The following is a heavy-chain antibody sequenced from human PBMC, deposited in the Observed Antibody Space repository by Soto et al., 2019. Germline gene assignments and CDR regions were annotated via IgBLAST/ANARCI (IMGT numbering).Heavy chain of an antibody. D-gene: IGHD2-15*01. V-gene: IGHV1-69*13. J-gene: IGHJ6*02. CDR1: GGTFSSYA. CDR3: ARLQKLGYCSGGSCPPV. Sequence: GASVKVSCKASGGTFSSYAISWVRQAPGQGLEWMGGIIPIFGTANYAQKFQGRVTITADESTSTAYMELSSLRSEDTAVYYCARLQKLGYCSGGSCPPVWGQGTTVTVSS. CDR2: IIPIFGTA.